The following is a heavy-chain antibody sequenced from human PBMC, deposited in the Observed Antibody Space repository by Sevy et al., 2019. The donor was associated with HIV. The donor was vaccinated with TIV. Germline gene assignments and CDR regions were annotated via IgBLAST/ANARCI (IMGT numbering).Heavy chain of an antibody. CDR2: IYTSGST. J-gene: IGHJ3*02. Sequence: SETLSLTCTVSGGSISSYYWSWIRQPAGKGLEWIGRIYTSGSTNYYPSLKSRVTMSVDTSKNQFSLKLSSVTAADTAVYYCARDLYYYDSSGYFLGAFDIWGQGTMVTVSS. CDR1: GGSISSYY. CDR3: ARDLYYYDSSGYFLGAFDI. V-gene: IGHV4-4*07. D-gene: IGHD3-22*01.